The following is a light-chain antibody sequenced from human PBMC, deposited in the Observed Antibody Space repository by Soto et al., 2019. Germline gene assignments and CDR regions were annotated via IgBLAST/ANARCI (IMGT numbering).Light chain of an antibody. Sequence: DIVLTQSPGTLSLSPGERATLSCRASQSVSSSLAWYQQKPGQTPRLLIYDASNRATGIPARFNGSGSGTDFTLTVSSLEPEDFAVYYCQQRSNWPLTFGGGTKVEI. J-gene: IGKJ4*01. CDR1: QSVSSS. V-gene: IGKV3-11*01. CDR3: QQRSNWPLT. CDR2: DAS.